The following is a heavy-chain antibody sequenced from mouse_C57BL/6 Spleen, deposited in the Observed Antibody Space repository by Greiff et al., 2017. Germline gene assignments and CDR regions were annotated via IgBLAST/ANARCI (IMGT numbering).Heavy chain of an antibody. Sequence: EVQLQQSGPGLVKPSQSLSLTCSVTGYSITSGYYWNWIRQFPGNKLEWMGYISYDGSNNYNPSLKNRISIPRDTSKNQFFLKLNSVTTEDTATYYFAREGNYYGSSYLYWGQGTTLTVSS. CDR3: AREGNYYGSSYLY. J-gene: IGHJ2*01. CDR2: ISYDGSN. D-gene: IGHD1-1*01. CDR1: GYSITSGYY. V-gene: IGHV3-6*01.